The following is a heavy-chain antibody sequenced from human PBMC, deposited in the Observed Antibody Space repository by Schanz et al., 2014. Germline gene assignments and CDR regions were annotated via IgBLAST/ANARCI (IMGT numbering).Heavy chain of an antibody. CDR2: IKSDGSST. CDR3: ARKSLVSAHYDS. CDR1: GFTFRSDW. J-gene: IGHJ4*02. V-gene: IGHV3-74*02. Sequence: VQLVESGGGLVKPGGSLRLSCAASGFTFRSDWMHWVRQVPGKGLVWVSRIKSDGSSTSYADSVKGRFTISRDNAKNTLYLQMNSLRAEDTAVYYCARKSLVSAHYDSWGQGTLXTVSS. D-gene: IGHD2-21*01.